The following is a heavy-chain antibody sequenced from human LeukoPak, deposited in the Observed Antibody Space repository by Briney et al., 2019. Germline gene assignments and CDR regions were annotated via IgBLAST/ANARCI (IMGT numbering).Heavy chain of an antibody. D-gene: IGHD3-10*01. J-gene: IGHJ4*02. CDR2: IYYSGST. CDR3: ARHRFGGFYYFDY. CDR1: GGSISSSSYF. V-gene: IGHV4-39*01. Sequence: SETLSLTCTVSGGSISSSSYFWGWIRQPPGKGLEWIGSIYYSGSTYYNPSLKSRVTTSVDTSKNQFSLKLTSVTASDTAVYYCARHRFGGFYYFDYWGQGTLVTVSS.